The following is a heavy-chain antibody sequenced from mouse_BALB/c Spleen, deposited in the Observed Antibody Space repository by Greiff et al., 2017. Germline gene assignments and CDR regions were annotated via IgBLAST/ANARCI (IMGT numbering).Heavy chain of an antibody. J-gene: IGHJ2*01. CDR2: INPSTGYT. V-gene: IGHV1-7*01. Sequence: QVQLQQSGAELAKPGASVKMSCKASGYTFTSYWMHWVKQRPGQGLEWIGYINPSTGYTEYNQKFKDKATLTADKSSSTAYMQLSSLTSEDSAVYYCARLRDYGGGFDYWGQGTTLTVSS. CDR3: ARLRDYGGGFDY. D-gene: IGHD2-4*01. CDR1: GYTFTSYW.